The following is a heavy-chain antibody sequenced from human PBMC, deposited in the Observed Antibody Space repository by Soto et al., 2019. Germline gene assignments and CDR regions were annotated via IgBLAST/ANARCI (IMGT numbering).Heavy chain of an antibody. CDR3: ARSIVVVTALDD. J-gene: IGHJ4*02. D-gene: IGHD2-21*02. Sequence: ASVKVSCKASGYTFTSYGISWVRQAPGQGLEWMGWISAYNGNTKYAQKLQGRVTMTTDTSTSTAYMELRSLRSEDTAVYYCARSIVVVTALDDWGQGTPVTVSS. V-gene: IGHV1-18*01. CDR2: ISAYNGNT. CDR1: GYTFTSYG.